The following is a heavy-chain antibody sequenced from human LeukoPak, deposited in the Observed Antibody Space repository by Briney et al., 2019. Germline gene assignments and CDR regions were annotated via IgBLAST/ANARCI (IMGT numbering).Heavy chain of an antibody. Sequence: ASVKVSCKASGYTFTSYDINWVRQATGQGLEWMGWMNPNSGNTGYAQKFQGRVTITRNTSISTAYMELSSLRSEDTAVYYCARTPATVTTYAFDIWGRGTMVTVSS. CDR3: ARTPATVTTYAFDI. V-gene: IGHV1-8*03. CDR2: MNPNSGNT. CDR1: GYTFTSYD. J-gene: IGHJ3*02. D-gene: IGHD4-17*01.